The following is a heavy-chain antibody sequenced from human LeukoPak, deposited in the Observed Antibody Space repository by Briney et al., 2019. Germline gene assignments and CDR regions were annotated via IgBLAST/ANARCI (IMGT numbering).Heavy chain of an antibody. D-gene: IGHD3-9*01. Sequence: SETLSLTCGVSGGSFSFYYWSWIRQPPGKGLEWIGEISQSGSTNYNPSLKSRVNISLDTSENQFSLKLSSVTAADTAVYYCARHVRRYFDWLLSSYFDYWGQGTLVTVSS. V-gene: IGHV4-34*01. CDR3: ARHVRRYFDWLLSSYFDY. CDR2: ISQSGST. J-gene: IGHJ4*02. CDR1: GGSFSFYY.